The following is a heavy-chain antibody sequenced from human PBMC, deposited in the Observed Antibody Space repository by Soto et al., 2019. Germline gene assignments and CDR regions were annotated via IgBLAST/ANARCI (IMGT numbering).Heavy chain of an antibody. J-gene: IGHJ4*02. Sequence: FQGRVTITRDTSASTAYMELSSLRSEDTAVYYCARDRERYGDYESPDYWGQGTLVTVSS. CDR3: ARDRERYGDYESPDY. V-gene: IGHV1-3*01. D-gene: IGHD4-17*01.